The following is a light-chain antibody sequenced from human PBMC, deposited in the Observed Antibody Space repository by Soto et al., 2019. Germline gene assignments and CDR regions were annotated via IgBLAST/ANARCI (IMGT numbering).Light chain of an antibody. Sequence: EIVMTQSTATLSVSPGERATLSCRASQSVNSNLAWYQQRPGQAPRLLFYGASTRATGIPARFSGSGSGTEFTLTISSLQPEDFATYYCQQLNSYPITFGQGTRLEIK. CDR2: GAS. CDR1: QSVNSN. CDR3: QQLNSYPIT. J-gene: IGKJ5*01. V-gene: IGKV3-15*01.